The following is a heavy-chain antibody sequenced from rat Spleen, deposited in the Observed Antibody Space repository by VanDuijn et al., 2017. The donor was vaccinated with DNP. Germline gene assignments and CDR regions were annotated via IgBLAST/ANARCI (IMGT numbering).Heavy chain of an antibody. J-gene: IGHJ1*01. CDR3: ARCGLNPRYWYFDF. D-gene: IGHD3-2*01. CDR2: INSGSGGA. Sequence: QVQLQQSGAELAQPGSSVKISCKASGYTFTSYYIGWIKQTTGQGLELFGYINSGSGGANYNDKFKGKATLTVDKSSSTAFMQLSSLTPDDSAVYYCARCGLNPRYWYFDFWGPGTMVTVSS. CDR1: GYTFTSYY. V-gene: IGHV1-43*01.